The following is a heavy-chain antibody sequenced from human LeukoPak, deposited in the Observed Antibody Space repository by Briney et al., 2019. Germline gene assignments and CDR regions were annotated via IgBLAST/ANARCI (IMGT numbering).Heavy chain of an antibody. CDR2: ISAYNGNT. CDR1: GYTFTSYG. Sequence: ASVKVSCKASGYTFTSYGIIWVRQAPGQGLEWMGWISAYNGNTNYAQKLQGRVTMTTDTSTSTAYMELRSLRSDDTAVYYCARDRRAGTTGVSDYWGQGTLVTVSS. V-gene: IGHV1-18*01. CDR3: ARDRRAGTTGVSDY. D-gene: IGHD6-13*01. J-gene: IGHJ4*02.